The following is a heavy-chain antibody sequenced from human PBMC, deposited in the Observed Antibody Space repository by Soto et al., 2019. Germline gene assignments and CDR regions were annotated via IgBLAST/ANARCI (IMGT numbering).Heavy chain of an antibody. D-gene: IGHD2-21*01. Sequence: SETLSLTCTVSGGSISSYYWSWIRQPAGKGLEWIGRIYTSGSTNYNPSLKSRVTMSVDTSKNQFSLKLSSLTAADTAVYYCARARGRGPLSCGGVPCGMDLWGQGTTITAFS. CDR3: ARARGRGPLSCGGVPCGMDL. CDR2: IYTSGST. V-gene: IGHV4-4*07. CDR1: GGSISSYY. J-gene: IGHJ6*02.